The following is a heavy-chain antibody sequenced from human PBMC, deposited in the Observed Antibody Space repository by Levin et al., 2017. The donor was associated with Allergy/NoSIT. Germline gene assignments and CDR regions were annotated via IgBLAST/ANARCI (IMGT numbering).Heavy chain of an antibody. V-gene: IGHV5-51*01. CDR3: ARTMTTVANWFDP. J-gene: IGHJ5*02. Sequence: LGESLKISCKGSGYSFTSYWIGWVRQMPGKGLEWMGIIYPGDSDTRYSPSFQGQVTISADKSISTAYLQWSSLKASDTAMYYCARTMTTVANWFDPWGQGTLVTVSS. CDR2: IYPGDSDT. CDR1: GYSFTSYW. D-gene: IGHD4-23*01.